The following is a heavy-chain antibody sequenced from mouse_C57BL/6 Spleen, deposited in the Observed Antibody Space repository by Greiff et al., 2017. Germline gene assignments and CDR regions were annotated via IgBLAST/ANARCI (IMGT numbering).Heavy chain of an antibody. CDR2: IAPSDSYT. CDR3: ARQGIVVFDY. V-gene: IGHV1-69*01. D-gene: IGHD2-5*01. Sequence: QVQLQQPGAELVMPGASVKLSCKASGYTFTSYWMHWVKQRPGQGLEWIGEIAPSDSYTNYNQKFKGKSTLTVDKSSSTAYMQLSSLTSEDSAVYYCARQGIVVFDYWGQGTTLTVSS. J-gene: IGHJ2*01. CDR1: GYTFTSYW.